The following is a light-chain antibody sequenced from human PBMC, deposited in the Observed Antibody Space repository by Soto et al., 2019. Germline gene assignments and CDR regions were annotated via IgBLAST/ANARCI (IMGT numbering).Light chain of an antibody. J-gene: IGKJ5*01. V-gene: IGKV3-15*01. CDR1: QTVRNN. Sequence: FVLTQSPGTLSLAPGGRATLSCGASQTVRNNYLAWYQQKPGQAPRLLIYDASTRATGIPARFSGSGSGTEFILTISSVESEDFAIYYCQQHNDWPPFGQRTRPEI. CDR2: DAS. CDR3: QQHNDWPP.